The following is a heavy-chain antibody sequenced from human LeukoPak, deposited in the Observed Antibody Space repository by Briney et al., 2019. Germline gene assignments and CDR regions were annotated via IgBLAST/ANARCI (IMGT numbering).Heavy chain of an antibody. CDR2: IRSKANSHAT. CDR3: TSRDSTVTPTGYFQH. V-gene: IGHV3-73*01. Sequence: GGSLRLSCAASGFTFSGSAMHWVRQASGKGLEWVGRIRSKANSHATAYAASVKGRFTISRDDSKNTAYLQMNSLKTEDTAVYYCTSRDSTVTPTGYFQHWGQGTLVTVSS. D-gene: IGHD4-17*01. J-gene: IGHJ1*01. CDR1: GFTFSGSA.